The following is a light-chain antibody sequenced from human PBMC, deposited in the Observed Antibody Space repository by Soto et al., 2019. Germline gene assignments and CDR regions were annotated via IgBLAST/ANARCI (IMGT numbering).Light chain of an antibody. CDR2: AVS. Sequence: EIVLTQSPGTLSLSPGEGATLSCRASQSVKSTYLAWYQQKPGQAPRLLIYAVSSRATGIPDRFSGSGSGTDFTLTICRLEPEDFAVYYCQQYGSSVTFGQGTKVEIK. CDR1: QSVKSTY. J-gene: IGKJ1*01. CDR3: QQYGSSVT. V-gene: IGKV3-20*01.